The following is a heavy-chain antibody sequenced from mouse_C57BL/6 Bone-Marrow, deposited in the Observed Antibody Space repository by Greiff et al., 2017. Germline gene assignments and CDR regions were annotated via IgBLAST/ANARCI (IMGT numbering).Heavy chain of an antibody. CDR2: ISSGGDYI. D-gene: IGHD1-1*01. V-gene: IGHV5-9-1*02. Sequence: EVKLVESGEGLVKPGGSLKLSCAASGFTFSSYAMSWVRQTPEKRLEWVAYISSGGDYIYYADTVKGRFTISRDKARNTLYLQMSSLKSEDTAMYYCTRGDYGSIPFAYWGQGTLVTVSA. CDR1: GFTFSSYA. CDR3: TRGDYGSIPFAY. J-gene: IGHJ3*01.